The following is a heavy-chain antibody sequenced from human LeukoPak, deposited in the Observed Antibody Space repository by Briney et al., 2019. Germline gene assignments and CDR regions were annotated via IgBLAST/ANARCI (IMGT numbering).Heavy chain of an antibody. V-gene: IGHV3-43*01. CDR3: AKDIHPGGQANMDV. D-gene: IGHD4-23*01. Sequence: PGGSLRLSCAASGFTFDDYTMHWVRQAPGKGLEWVSLISWDGGSTYYADSVKGRFTISRDNSKNSLYLQMNSLRTEDTALYYCAKDIHPGGQANMDVWGKGTTVTVSS. CDR2: ISWDGGST. CDR1: GFTFDDYT. J-gene: IGHJ6*03.